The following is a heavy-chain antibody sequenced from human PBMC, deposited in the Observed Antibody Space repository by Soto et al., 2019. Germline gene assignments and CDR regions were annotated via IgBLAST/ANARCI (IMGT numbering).Heavy chain of an antibody. CDR1: GFTFSSYG. V-gene: IGHV3-30*18. D-gene: IGHD6-19*01. J-gene: IGHJ4*02. CDR2: ISYDGSNK. Sequence: QVQLVESGGGVVQPGRSLRLSCAASGFTFSSYGMHWVRQAPGKGLEWVAVISYDGSNKYYEDSVKGRFTISRDNSKNTLYLQMNSLRAEDTAVYYCAKDDRLYSRGWYPFDYWGQGTLVTVSS. CDR3: AKDDRLYSRGWYPFDY.